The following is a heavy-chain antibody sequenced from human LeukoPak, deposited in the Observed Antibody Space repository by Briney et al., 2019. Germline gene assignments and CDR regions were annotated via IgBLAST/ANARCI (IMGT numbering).Heavy chain of an antibody. CDR1: GYTFTGYY. J-gene: IGHJ4*02. CDR2: INPNSGGT. D-gene: IGHD6-13*01. CDR3: ARVERPAYSEYSSSWYLFDY. V-gene: IGHV1-2*02. Sequence: ASVKVSCKAPGYTFTGYYMHWVRQAPGQGLEWMGWINPNSGGTNYAQKFQGRVTMTRDTSISTAYMELSRLRSDDTAVYYCARVERPAYSEYSSSWYLFDYWGQGTLVTVSS.